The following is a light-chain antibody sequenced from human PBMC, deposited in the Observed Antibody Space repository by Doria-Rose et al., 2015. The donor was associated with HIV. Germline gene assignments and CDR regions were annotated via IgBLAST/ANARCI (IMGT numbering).Light chain of an antibody. CDR3: HQYYDTPS. V-gene: IGKV4-1*01. J-gene: IGKJ3*01. Sequence: DIQMTQSPESLGMSLGERATLNCKSNQSLLYTSKNYLAWYQQKPGQPPKLLIYWSSTRQSGVPARFSGSGSGTDCTLTISSLEAEDVSVYYCHQYYDTPSFGPGTTVDIK. CDR2: WSS. CDR1: QSLLYTSKNY.